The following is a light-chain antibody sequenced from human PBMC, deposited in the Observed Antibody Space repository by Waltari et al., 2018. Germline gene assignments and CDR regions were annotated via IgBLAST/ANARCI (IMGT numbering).Light chain of an antibody. V-gene: IGLV2-14*01. CDR2: DVS. CDR1: SSDIGGYNY. CDR3: SSYTISSTLV. Sequence: QSALTQPASVSGSPGQSITISCTGTSSDIGGYNYVSWYQQHPGKAPKLLIYDVSNRPSGVSTRLSGSKAGNTASLTISGLQAEDEADYYCSSYTISSTLVFGGGTKLTVL. J-gene: IGLJ2*01.